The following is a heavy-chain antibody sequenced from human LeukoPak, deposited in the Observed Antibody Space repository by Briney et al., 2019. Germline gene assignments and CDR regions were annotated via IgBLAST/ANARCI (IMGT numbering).Heavy chain of an antibody. CDR2: ISGSGGST. Sequence: GGSLRLSCAVSGFTVRSNYINWVRQAPGKGLEWVSAISGSGGSTYYADSVKGRFTISRDNSKNTLYLQMNSLRAEDTAVYYCAKDGIAARPMDYWGQGTLVTVSS. J-gene: IGHJ4*02. V-gene: IGHV3-23*01. CDR3: AKDGIAARPMDY. CDR1: GFTVRSNY. D-gene: IGHD6-6*01.